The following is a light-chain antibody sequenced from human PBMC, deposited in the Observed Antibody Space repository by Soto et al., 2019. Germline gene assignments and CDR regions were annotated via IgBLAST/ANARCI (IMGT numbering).Light chain of an antibody. V-gene: IGLV2-14*01. Sequence: QSALTQPGSVSGSPGQSVTISCTGTSSDVGGYNYVSWYQQHPGKAPKLMIYDVSNRPSGVSNRFSGSKSGNTASLTISGLQVEDEDEDDCSSYTGGSTYVVFGGGTKVTVL. CDR3: SSYTGGSTYVV. CDR1: SSDVGGYNY. J-gene: IGLJ2*01. CDR2: DVS.